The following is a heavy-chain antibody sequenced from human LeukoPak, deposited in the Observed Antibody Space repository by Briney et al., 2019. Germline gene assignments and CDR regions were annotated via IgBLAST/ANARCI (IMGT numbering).Heavy chain of an antibody. D-gene: IGHD5-12*01. CDR3: ARALRGGYNYYAY. J-gene: IGHJ4*02. Sequence: SETLSLTCTSSGGSISSYYWSWIRQPPGKGLEWIGYIYYSGSTNYNPSLKSRVTISVDTSKNQFSLKLSSVTAADTAVYYCARALRGGYNYYAYWGQGTLVTVSS. CDR1: GGSISSYY. V-gene: IGHV4-59*01. CDR2: IYYSGST.